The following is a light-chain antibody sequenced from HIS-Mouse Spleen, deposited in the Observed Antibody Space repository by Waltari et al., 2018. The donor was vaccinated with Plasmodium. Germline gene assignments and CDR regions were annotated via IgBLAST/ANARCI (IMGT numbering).Light chain of an antibody. Sequence: DIQMTQSPSSLSASVGDRVTITCQASQDISNYLNWYQQKPGKAPKLLIYDASNLETGGPSRFSGSGSVTDFTFTISSLQPEDIATYDCQQYDKLPPLFTFGPGTKVDIK. V-gene: IGKV1-33*01. CDR1: QDISNY. CDR2: DAS. J-gene: IGKJ3*01. CDR3: QQYDKLPPLFT.